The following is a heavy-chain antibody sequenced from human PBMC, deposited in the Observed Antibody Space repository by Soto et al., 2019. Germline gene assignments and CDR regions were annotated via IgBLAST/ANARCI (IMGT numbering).Heavy chain of an antibody. J-gene: IGHJ6*02. V-gene: IGHV4-31*03. CDR2: IYYSGST. CDR3: ARGNGIGTSYGMDV. D-gene: IGHD1-1*01. Sequence: QVQLQESGPGLVKPSQTLSLTCTVSGGSISSGGYYWSWIRQHPGKGLEWIGYIYYSGSTYYNPSLKSRVTISVDTSKHQFSLKLSSVTAADTAVYYCARGNGIGTSYGMDVWGQGTTVTVSS. CDR1: GGSISSGGYY.